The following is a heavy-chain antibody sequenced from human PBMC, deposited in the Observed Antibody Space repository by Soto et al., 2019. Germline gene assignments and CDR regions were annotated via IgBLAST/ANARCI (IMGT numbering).Heavy chain of an antibody. V-gene: IGHV4-34*01. CDR1: GGSFRGYN. CDR3: ASYNGWFYRTYFDY. D-gene: IGHD6-19*01. J-gene: IGHJ4*02. Sequence: LSLPCAVYGGSFRGYNWSGIGQPPGKGLEWIGEIDHSGSTNYNPSLKSRVTISLDTSKNQFSLKLTSVTAADTAVYFCASYNGWFYRTYFDYWGQGTLVTVSS. CDR2: IDHSGST.